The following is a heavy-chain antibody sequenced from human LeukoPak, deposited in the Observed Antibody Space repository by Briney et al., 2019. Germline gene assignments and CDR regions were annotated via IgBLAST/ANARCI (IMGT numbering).Heavy chain of an antibody. D-gene: IGHD3-22*01. CDR2: ISFDGGNR. Sequence: GGSLRLSCAASGFTFSSYAMHWVRQAPGKGLEWVALISFDGGNRYYADSVKGRFTISRDNSKNTLYLQMNSLRAEDTAVYYCAKGGYYYDSSGYPAFDYWGQGTLVTVSS. CDR3: AKGGYYYDSSGYPAFDY. J-gene: IGHJ4*02. V-gene: IGHV3-30*04. CDR1: GFTFSSYA.